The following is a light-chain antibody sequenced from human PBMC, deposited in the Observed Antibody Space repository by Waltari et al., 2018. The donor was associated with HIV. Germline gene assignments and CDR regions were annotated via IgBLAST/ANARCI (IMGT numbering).Light chain of an antibody. CDR2: KAS. CDR1: QSIGSW. CDR3: QQYNTYPWT. Sequence: DILMTQSPSTLPAYVGDRVIITCRASQSIGSWLAWYQQKPRKAPKLLVFKASNLQSGVPSRFNATGSGTEFTLTISSLQPDDFATYYCQQYNTYPWTFGQGTNVDIE. V-gene: IGKV1-5*03. J-gene: IGKJ1*01.